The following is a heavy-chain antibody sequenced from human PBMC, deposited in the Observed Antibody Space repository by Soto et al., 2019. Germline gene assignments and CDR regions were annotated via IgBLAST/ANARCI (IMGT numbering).Heavy chain of an antibody. CDR2: IRSKANSYAT. D-gene: IGHD6-13*01. V-gene: IGHV3-73*01. J-gene: IGHJ4*02. CDR1: GFTFSGSA. Sequence: EVQLVESGGGLVQPGGSLKLSCAASGFTFSGSAMHWVRQASGKGLEWVGRIRSKANSYATAYAASVKGRFIISRDDSKNTAYLQMNSLKTEDTAVYYCTRPLGIAAAGGFDYWGQGTLVTVSS. CDR3: TRPLGIAAAGGFDY.